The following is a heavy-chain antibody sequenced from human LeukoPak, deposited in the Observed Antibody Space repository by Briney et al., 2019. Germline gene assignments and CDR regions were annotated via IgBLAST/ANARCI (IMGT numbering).Heavy chain of an antibody. D-gene: IGHD3-22*01. CDR2: ISAYNGNT. Sequence: VSVKVSCKASGYTFTSYGISWVRQAPGQGLEWMGWISAYNGNTNYAQKLQGRVTMTTDTSTSTAYMELRSLRSDDTAVYYCARDLWYDSSGYYLGYWGQGTLVTVSS. J-gene: IGHJ4*02. V-gene: IGHV1-18*01. CDR3: ARDLWYDSSGYYLGY. CDR1: GYTFTSYG.